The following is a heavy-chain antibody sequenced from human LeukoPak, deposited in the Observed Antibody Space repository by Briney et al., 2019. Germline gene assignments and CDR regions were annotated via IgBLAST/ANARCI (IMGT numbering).Heavy chain of an antibody. D-gene: IGHD1-26*01. V-gene: IGHV3-30*18. CDR2: ISYDGSNK. Sequence: GALRLSCAASGFTFSSYGMHWVRQAPGKGLEWVAVISYDGSNKYYADSVKGRFTISRDNPKNTLYLQMNSLRAEDTAVYYCAKDSGSYAYNWFDPWGQGTLVTVSS. CDR1: GFTFSSYG. CDR3: AKDSGSYAYNWFDP. J-gene: IGHJ5*02.